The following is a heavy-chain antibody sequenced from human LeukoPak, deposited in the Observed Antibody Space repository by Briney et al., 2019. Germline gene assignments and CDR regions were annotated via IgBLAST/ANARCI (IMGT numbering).Heavy chain of an antibody. Sequence: ASVTVSFKSSVYTFTGYYMHWVRQAPGQGLEWMGWINPNSGGTNYAQKFQGRVTMTRDTSISTAYMELSRLRSDDTAVYYCARLAAAGLYRYYYYYMDVWGKGTTVTVSS. CDR3: ARLAAAGLYRYYYYYMDV. CDR2: INPNSGGT. J-gene: IGHJ6*03. V-gene: IGHV1-2*02. D-gene: IGHD6-13*01. CDR1: VYTFTGYY.